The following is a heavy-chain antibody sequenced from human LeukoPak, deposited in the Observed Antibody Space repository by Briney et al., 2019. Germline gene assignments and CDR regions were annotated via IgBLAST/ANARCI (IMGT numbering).Heavy chain of an antibody. V-gene: IGHV3-23*01. CDR2: ITASGDDT. D-gene: IGHD2-8*01. CDR1: GFTFSTYG. J-gene: IGHJ4*02. Sequence: GGSLRLSCAASGFTFSTYGMSWVRQAPGKGLQRVSGITASGDDTYYADSVKGRFTISRDNAKNSLYLQMNSLRAEDTAVYYCARSRYCTNGICSYFDYWGQGILVTVSS. CDR3: ARSRYCTNGICSYFDY.